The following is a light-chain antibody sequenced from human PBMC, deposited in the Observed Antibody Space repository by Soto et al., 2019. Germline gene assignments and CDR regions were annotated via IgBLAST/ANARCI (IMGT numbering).Light chain of an antibody. J-gene: IGKJ1*01. CDR3: QQYNSYSPWT. Sequence: DIQMTQSPSTLSASVGDRVTITCRASQNVNKWLVWFQQKPGKVPKLLIFDASTLQTGVPSRFGGGGSGTEFTLTISGLQPDDFATYYCQQYNSYSPWTFGPGTKVEI. V-gene: IGKV1-5*01. CDR2: DAS. CDR1: QNVNKW.